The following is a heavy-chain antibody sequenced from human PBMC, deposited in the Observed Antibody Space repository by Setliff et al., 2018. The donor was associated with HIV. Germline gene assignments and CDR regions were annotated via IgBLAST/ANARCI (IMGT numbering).Heavy chain of an antibody. CDR2: IYHSEYT. D-gene: IGHD2-2*01. J-gene: IGHJ6*02. CDR3: ARGHCSGTNCYGVDYYGMDV. CDR1: GGSISSDNW. Sequence: SETLSLTCAVSGGSISSDNWWTWVRQAPGKGLGWIGEIYHSEYTNYNPSLKSRVSMSVDKSKNQFSVKLTSVTAADTAVYYCARGHCSGTNCYGVDYYGMDVWGQGTTVTVS. V-gene: IGHV4-4*02.